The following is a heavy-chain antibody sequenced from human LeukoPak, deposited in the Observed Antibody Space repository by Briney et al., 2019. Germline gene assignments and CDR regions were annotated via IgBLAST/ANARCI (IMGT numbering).Heavy chain of an antibody. CDR3: ARDLVPYGSGNSMGG. CDR1: GGTLSSHA. J-gene: IGHJ4*02. V-gene: IGHV1-69*13. CDR2: IIPIFGTT. D-gene: IGHD3-10*01. Sequence: GASVKVSCKASGGTLSSHAISWVRQAPGQGLEWMGGIIPIFGTTNYAQKFQGRVTISADESTNTAYMELSSLRSEDTAVYYCARDLVPYGSGNSMGGWGQGTLVTVSS.